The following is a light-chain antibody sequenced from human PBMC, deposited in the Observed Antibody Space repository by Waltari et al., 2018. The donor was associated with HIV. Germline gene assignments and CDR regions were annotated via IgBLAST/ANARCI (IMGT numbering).Light chain of an antibody. CDR1: NGYVGGYNY. V-gene: IGLV2-14*01. CDR3: GSYAGSNTLE. J-gene: IGLJ2*01. CDR2: EVT. Sequence: QSALTQPASVSGSPGQSITISCTGSNGYVGGYNYVSWYQRHPGKAPKLIIYEVTNRPSGVSNRFSGSKSGNTASLTISGLQAEDEADYFCGSYAGSNTLEFGGGTKLTVL.